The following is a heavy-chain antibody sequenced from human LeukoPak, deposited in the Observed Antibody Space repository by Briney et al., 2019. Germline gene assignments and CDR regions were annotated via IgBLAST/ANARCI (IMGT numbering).Heavy chain of an antibody. CDR2: MNPNSGNT. J-gene: IGHJ6*02. CDR3: ARGRLPCSGGSCYSSRYYYGMDV. CDR1: GYTFTSYD. D-gene: IGHD2-15*01. Sequence: ASVKVSCKASGYTFTSYDINWVRQATGQGLEWMGWMNPNSGNTGYAQKFQGRVTMTRNTSISTAYMELSSLRSEDTAVYYCARGRLPCSGGSCYSSRYYYGMDVWGQGTTVTVPS. V-gene: IGHV1-8*01.